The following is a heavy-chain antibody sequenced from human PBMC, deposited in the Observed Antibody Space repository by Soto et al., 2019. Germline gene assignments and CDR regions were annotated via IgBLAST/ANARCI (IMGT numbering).Heavy chain of an antibody. CDR1: GYTFTSYY. V-gene: IGHV1-46*01. Sequence: QVQLVQSGAEVKKPGASVKVSCKASGYTFTSYYMHWVRQAPGQGLEWMGIINPSGGSTSYAQKFQGRVTMTRDTSTSTVYMELSSLRSEDTAVYYCARETDRVYGVYYVVSYWGQGTLVTVSS. J-gene: IGHJ4*02. CDR2: INPSGGST. CDR3: ARETDRVYGVYYVVSY. D-gene: IGHD4-17*01.